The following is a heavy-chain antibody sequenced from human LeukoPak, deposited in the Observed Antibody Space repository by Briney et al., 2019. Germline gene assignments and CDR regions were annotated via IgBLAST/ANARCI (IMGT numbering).Heavy chain of an antibody. CDR2: IIPIFGTA. J-gene: IGHJ6*03. Sequence: GASVKVSCKASGGTFSSYAISWVRQAPGQGLEWIGGIIPIFGTANYAQKFQGRVTITADESTSTAYMELSSLRSEDTAVYYCARGEATRDYYYYYMDVWGKGTTVTISS. CDR1: GGTFSSYA. D-gene: IGHD5-12*01. V-gene: IGHV1-69*13. CDR3: ARGEATRDYYYYYMDV.